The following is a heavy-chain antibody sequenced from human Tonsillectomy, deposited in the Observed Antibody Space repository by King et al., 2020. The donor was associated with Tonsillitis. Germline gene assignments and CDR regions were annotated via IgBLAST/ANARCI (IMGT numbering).Heavy chain of an antibody. D-gene: IGHD3-3*01. CDR2: IYPSDSDT. J-gene: IGHJ3*02. Sequence: ELQLVQSGAEVKKPGESLKISCKGSGYRFTNYWIGWARQMPGKGLEWMGIIYPSDSDTRYSPSFQGQVTISADKSISTAYLQWSSLKASDTAMYYCARRYTTMVFGVFGAFDIWGQGTLVTVSS. CDR1: GYRFTNYW. V-gene: IGHV5-51*03. CDR3: ARRYTTMVFGVFGAFDI.